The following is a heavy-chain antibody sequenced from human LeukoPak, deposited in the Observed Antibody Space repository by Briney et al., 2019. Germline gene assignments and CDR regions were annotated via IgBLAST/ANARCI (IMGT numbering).Heavy chain of an antibody. Sequence: IPSETLSLTCTVSGGSISSHYWSWIRQPAGKGLEWIGRIYSSGSTNYNPSLKSRGTMSVDTSKNQFSLRLSSVTAADTAIYYCARVRGCSSTSCSPHYYYYMDVWGKGTTVTVSS. CDR3: ARVRGCSSTSCSPHYYYYMDV. CDR1: GGSISSHY. D-gene: IGHD2-2*01. J-gene: IGHJ6*03. V-gene: IGHV4-4*07. CDR2: IYSSGST.